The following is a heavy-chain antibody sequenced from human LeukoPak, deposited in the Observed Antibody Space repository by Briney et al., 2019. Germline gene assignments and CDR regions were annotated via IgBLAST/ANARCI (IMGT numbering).Heavy chain of an antibody. Sequence: PGGSLRLSCAASGFTFSSYGMHWVGQAPGKGLEWVAVISYDGSNKYYADSVKGRFTISRDNSKNTLYLQMNSLRAEDTAVYYCAKGEGVTMVRGVIYYYYYCMDVWGKGTTVTVSS. CDR1: GFTFSSYG. V-gene: IGHV3-30*18. CDR2: ISYDGSNK. J-gene: IGHJ6*04. D-gene: IGHD3-10*01. CDR3: AKGEGVTMVRGVIYYYYYCMDV.